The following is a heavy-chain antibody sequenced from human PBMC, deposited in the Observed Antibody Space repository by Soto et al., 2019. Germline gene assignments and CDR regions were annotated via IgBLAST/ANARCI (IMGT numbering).Heavy chain of an antibody. V-gene: IGHV4-31*03. D-gene: IGHD4-4*01. CDR3: AREDYRTTSVGVDYWGQGIPVTVSAGESPQPVSWFISDSVGVDY. Sequence: PSETLSLTCTVSGGAMNSGGYYWSWIRQHPGGGLEWIGYIYYSGSTSYNPSLKSRVAISIDTSWNQVSLKLSSVTASDTAVYYCAREDYRTTSVGVDYWGQGIPVTVSAGESPQPVSWFISDSVGVDYWGQGIPVTVSS. CDR2: IYYSGST. J-gene: IGHJ4*02. CDR1: GGAMNSGGYY.